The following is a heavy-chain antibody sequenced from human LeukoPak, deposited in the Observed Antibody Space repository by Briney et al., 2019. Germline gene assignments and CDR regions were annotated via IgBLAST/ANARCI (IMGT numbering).Heavy chain of an antibody. D-gene: IGHD5-12*01. CDR2: IYYSGST. CDR3: ARALVRATMVWYFDL. J-gene: IGHJ2*01. Sequence: SETLSLTCSVSGGSINTNNYYWGWIRQPPGKGLEWIGTIYYSGSTFYNPSLQSRVTLSVDTSKNLFSLKLSSVTAADTAVYYCARALVRATMVWYFDLWGRGTLVTVSS. CDR1: GGSINTNNYY. V-gene: IGHV4-39*01.